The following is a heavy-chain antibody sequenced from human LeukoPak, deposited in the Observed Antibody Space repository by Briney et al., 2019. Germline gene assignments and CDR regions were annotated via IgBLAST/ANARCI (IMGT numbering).Heavy chain of an antibody. D-gene: IGHD3-3*01. CDR2: VHLDGRT. Sequence: PSETLSLTCGVSGGSLINTNCWTWVRQPPRKGLEWIGEVHLDGRTNYNPSLESRLTMSVDVSENQVSLKLTSVTAADMAVYYCAREGGFYRPPDYSGQGTLVTVSS. CDR3: AREGGFYRPPDY. J-gene: IGHJ4*02. CDR1: GGSLINTNC. V-gene: IGHV4-4*02.